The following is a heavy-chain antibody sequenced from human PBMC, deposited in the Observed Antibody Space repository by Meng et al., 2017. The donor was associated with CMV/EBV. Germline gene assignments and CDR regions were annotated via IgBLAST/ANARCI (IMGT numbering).Heavy chain of an antibody. J-gene: IGHJ3*02. D-gene: IGHD3-3*01. CDR3: ARGEITIFRVGNDAFDI. V-gene: IGHV1-69*05. CDR2: IIPIFGTA. CDR1: GGTFSSYA. Sequence: SVKVSCKASGGTFSSYAISWVRQAPGQGLEWMGGIIPIFGTANYAQKFQGRVTITTDESTSTAYMELSSLRCEDTAVYYCARGEITIFRVGNDAFDIWGQGTMVTVSS.